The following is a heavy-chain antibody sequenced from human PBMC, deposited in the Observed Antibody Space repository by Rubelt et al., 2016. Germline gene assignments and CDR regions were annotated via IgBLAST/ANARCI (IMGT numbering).Heavy chain of an antibody. D-gene: IGHD1-7*01. CDR1: GASMSDFR. J-gene: IGHJ5*02. CDR3: ARDYFGTPGNWFNP. CDR2: AFSNGNT. Sequence: QVQLQGSGPGLVKPSETLSLTCTVFGASMSDFRVSWIRQSAAKGLERIGRAFSNGNTMYNPSLESRVTVSVDTSKKQFSLTLTSGTAADTAIYYCARDYFGTPGNWFNPWGQGVLVTVSS. V-gene: IGHV4-4*07.